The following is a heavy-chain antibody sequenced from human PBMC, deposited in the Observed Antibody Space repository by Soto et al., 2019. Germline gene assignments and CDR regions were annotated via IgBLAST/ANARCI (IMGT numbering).Heavy chain of an antibody. CDR1: GYTFTSYD. CDR3: ALHSSSWTYYYYYMDV. CDR2: MNPNSGNT. Sequence: ASVKVSCKASGYTFTSYDINWVRQATGQGLEWMGWMNPNSGNTGYAQKFQGRVTMTRNTSISTAYMELSSLRSEDTAVYYCALHSSSWTYYYYYMDVWGKGTTVTVSS. D-gene: IGHD6-13*01. V-gene: IGHV1-8*01. J-gene: IGHJ6*03.